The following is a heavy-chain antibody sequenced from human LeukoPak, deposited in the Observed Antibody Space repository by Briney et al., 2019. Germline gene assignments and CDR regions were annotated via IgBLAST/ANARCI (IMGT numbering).Heavy chain of an antibody. V-gene: IGHV3-48*01. J-gene: IGHJ4*02. CDR3: ARMDSSGYYSAPYFDY. CDR2: ISSSSSSI. CDR1: GFTFSSYS. D-gene: IGHD3-22*01. Sequence: GGSLRLSCAASGFTFSSYSMNWVRQAPGKGLEWVSYISSSSSSIYYADSVKGRFTISRDNAKNSLYLQMNSLRAEDTAVYYCARMDSSGYYSAPYFDYWGQGTLVTVSS.